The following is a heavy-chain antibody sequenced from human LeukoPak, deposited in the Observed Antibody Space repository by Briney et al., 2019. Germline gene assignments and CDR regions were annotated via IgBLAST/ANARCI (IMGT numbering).Heavy chain of an antibody. V-gene: IGHV1-46*01. D-gene: IGHD6-19*01. J-gene: IGHJ1*01. Sequence: ASVNVSCKASGYTFTSYYMHWVRQAPGQGLEWMGIINPSGGSTSYEQKFQGRITMTRDTSTSTVYMELRSLRSEDTAVYYCARPMAGSEYFQHWGQGTLVTVSS. CDR2: INPSGGST. CDR3: ARPMAGSEYFQH. CDR1: GYTFTSYY.